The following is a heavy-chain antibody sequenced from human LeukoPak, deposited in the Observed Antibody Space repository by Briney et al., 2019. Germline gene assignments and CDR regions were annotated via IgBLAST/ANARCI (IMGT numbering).Heavy chain of an antibody. CDR2: ISYDGSRK. CDR3: AKYAYNWNAPDGFDM. D-gene: IGHD1-1*01. V-gene: IGHV3-30*18. CDR1: RFSFGDYD. Sequence: GGSLRLSCRASRFSFGDYDMHWVRQAPGKGLEWVAVISYDGSRKHYADSVRGRFSISRDNSESTLFLQMNSLTTDDTSVYFCAKYAYNWNAPDGFDMWGQGTMVIVSS. J-gene: IGHJ3*02.